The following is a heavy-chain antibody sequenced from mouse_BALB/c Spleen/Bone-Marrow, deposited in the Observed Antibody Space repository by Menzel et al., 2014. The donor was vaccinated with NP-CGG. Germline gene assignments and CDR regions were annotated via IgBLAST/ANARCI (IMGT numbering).Heavy chain of an antibody. J-gene: IGHJ4*01. V-gene: IGHV1-67*01. CDR3: ARSYYGNYYAMDY. CDR1: GYTFTDYA. D-gene: IGHD2-10*01. CDR2: ISTYSGNT. Sequence: QVHVKQSGPELASPGVSVKISCKGSGYTFTDYAMHWVKQSHAKSLEWIGVISTYSGNTNYNQKFKGKATMTVDKSSSTAYMELARLTSEDSAIYYCARSYYGNYYAMDYWGQGTSVTVSS.